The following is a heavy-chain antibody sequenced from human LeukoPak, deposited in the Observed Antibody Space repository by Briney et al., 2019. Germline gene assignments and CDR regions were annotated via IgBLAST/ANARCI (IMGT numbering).Heavy chain of an antibody. D-gene: IGHD2/OR15-2a*01. V-gene: IGHV1-2*02. CDR1: GYTFTGYY. Sequence: GASVKVSCKASGYTFTGYYMHWVRQTPGQGLEWMGWINPNSGGTNYAQKFQGRVTMTRDTSISTAYMELSRLRSDDTAVYYCARVVLPRLPYNWFDPWGQGTLVTVSS. J-gene: IGHJ5*02. CDR2: INPNSGGT. CDR3: ARVVLPRLPYNWFDP.